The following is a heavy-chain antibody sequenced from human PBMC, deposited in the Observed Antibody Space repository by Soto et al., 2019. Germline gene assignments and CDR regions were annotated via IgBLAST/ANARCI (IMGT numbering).Heavy chain of an antibody. CDR2: IYYSGST. D-gene: IGHD5-18*01. J-gene: IGHJ4*02. CDR1: GGSISSSSYY. CDR3: ARPTIRGYSYGLNYFDY. Sequence: QLQLQESGPGLVKPSETLSLTCTVSGGSISSSSYYWGWIRQPPGKGLEWIGSIYYSGSTYYNPSLKSRVTISVDTSKNQSSLKLSSVTAADTAVYYCARPTIRGYSYGLNYFDYWGQGTLVTVSS. V-gene: IGHV4-39*01.